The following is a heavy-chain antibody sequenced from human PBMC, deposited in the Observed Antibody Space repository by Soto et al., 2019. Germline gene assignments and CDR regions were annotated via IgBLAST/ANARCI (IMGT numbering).Heavy chain of an antibody. D-gene: IGHD1-26*01. Sequence: SSETLSLTCTVSGGSISSSSYYWGWIRQPPGKGLEWIGSIYYSGSTYYNPSLKSRVTISVDTSKNQFSLKLSSVTAADTAVYYCARHSGGSYPWYYYYYGMDVWGQGTTVT. CDR3: ARHSGGSYPWYYYYYGMDV. CDR2: IYYSGST. J-gene: IGHJ6*02. CDR1: GGSISSSSYY. V-gene: IGHV4-39*01.